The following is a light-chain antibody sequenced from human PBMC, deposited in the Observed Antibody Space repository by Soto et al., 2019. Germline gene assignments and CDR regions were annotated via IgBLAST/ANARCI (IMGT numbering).Light chain of an antibody. V-gene: IGKV1-33*01. CDR3: QHYDNYPLT. J-gene: IGKJ4*01. CDR2: DAS. CDR1: QVTSKF. Sequence: DIQMTQSPSSLSASVGDRVTITCRASQVTSKFLNWYQLKPGKAPKLLIFDASELETGVTSRFSGHRSGTDFSFIISSLQPEDIATYYCQHYDNYPLTFGGGTKVEIK.